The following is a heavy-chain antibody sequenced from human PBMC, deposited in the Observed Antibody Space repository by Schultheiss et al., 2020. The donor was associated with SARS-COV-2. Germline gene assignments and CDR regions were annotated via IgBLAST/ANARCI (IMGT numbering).Heavy chain of an antibody. CDR3: AMGNVGGNTGGYY. V-gene: IGHV1-18*04. Sequence: ASVKVSCKASGYTFTGYYMHWVRQAPGQGLEWMGWISAYNGNTNYAQKLQGRVTMTTDTSTSTAYMELRSPRSDDTAVYYCAMGNVGGNTGGYYWGQGTLVTVSS. J-gene: IGHJ4*02. D-gene: IGHD4-23*01. CDR2: ISAYNGNT. CDR1: GYTFTGYY.